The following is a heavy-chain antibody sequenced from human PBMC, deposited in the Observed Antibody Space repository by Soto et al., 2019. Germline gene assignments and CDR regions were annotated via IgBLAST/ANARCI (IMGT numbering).Heavy chain of an antibody. V-gene: IGHV3-11*01. CDR1: GSPFSDYY. J-gene: IGHJ4*02. CDR2: ITNSGSTK. D-gene: IGHD6-6*01. CDR3: AGTLAARFDY. Sequence: PGGSLRLSCAASGSPFSDYYMSWIRQAPGKGLEWVSRITNSGSTKYYADSVKGRFTISRDNAKNSLFLQMNSLRAEDTAVYYCAGTLAARFDYWGQGTPVTVSS.